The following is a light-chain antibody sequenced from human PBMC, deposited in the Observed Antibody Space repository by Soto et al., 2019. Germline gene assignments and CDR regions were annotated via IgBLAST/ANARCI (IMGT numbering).Light chain of an antibody. CDR3: QKYNNWPQWT. CDR1: PSVSSN. J-gene: IGKJ1*01. CDR2: GAS. V-gene: IGKV3-15*01. Sequence: EIGMTQSPATLSVSPGERATLACRASPSVSSNVARYQQKHCQAHRLLLYGASTRATGIPARFSGSGSWTEFTISVSSLHSADFAVYYCQKYNNWPQWTCGQGTKMEIK.